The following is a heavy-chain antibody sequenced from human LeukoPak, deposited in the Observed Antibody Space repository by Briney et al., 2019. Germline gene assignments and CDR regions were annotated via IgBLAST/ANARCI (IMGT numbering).Heavy chain of an antibody. J-gene: IGHJ4*02. Sequence: PGGSLRLSCAASGFRFSSYDMNWVRHAPGKGLEWVLYISSSGTTIYYADSVKGRFTISRDNAQNSLYLHMNSRRAEDTAVYYCARDHYYDSTFDYWGQGDLLSVSS. D-gene: IGHD3-22*01. V-gene: IGHV3-48*03. CDR2: ISSSGTTI. CDR3: ARDHYYDSTFDY. CDR1: GFRFSSYD.